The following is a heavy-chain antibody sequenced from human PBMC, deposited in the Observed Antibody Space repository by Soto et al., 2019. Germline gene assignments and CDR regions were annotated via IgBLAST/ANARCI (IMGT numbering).Heavy chain of an antibody. V-gene: IGHV2-70*01. J-gene: IGHJ3*02. Sequence: SGPTLVNPTQTLTLTRTFSGFSLSTSGMCVSWIRQPPGKALEWLALIDWDDDKYYSTSLKTRLTISKDTSKNQVVLTMTNMDPVDTATYYCARTRIVGATNTAFDIWGQGTMVTVSS. CDR1: GFSLSTSGMC. D-gene: IGHD1-26*01. CDR3: ARTRIVGATNTAFDI. CDR2: IDWDDDK.